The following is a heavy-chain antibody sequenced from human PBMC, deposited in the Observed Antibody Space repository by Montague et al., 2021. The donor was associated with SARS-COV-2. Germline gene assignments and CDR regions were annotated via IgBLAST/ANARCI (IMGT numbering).Heavy chain of an antibody. V-gene: IGHV4-39*01. CDR2: ISYSGRT. CDR1: GGSVSSSLYY. D-gene: IGHD3-10*01. J-gene: IGHJ6*03. CDR3: ASSYYYGSGTYVYNYYMDV. Sequence: SETLSLTCTVSGGSVSSSLYYWGWIRQPPGRGLEWVGSISYSGRTYFXPSLKSRLTISVDSSENQFSLRLSSVTAADTAVYYCASSYYYGSGTYVYNYYMDVWGKGTTVTVSS.